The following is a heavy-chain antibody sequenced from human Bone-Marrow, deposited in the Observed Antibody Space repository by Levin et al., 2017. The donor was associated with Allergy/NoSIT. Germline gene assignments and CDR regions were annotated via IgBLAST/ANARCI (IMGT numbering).Heavy chain of an antibody. CDR2: VSYDESIK. CDR1: GFTFSSFG. V-gene: IGHV3-30*18. CDR3: AKDRGMVFTMSDLYWFES. Sequence: PGGSLRLSCAASGFTFSSFGMHWVRQAPGKGLEWVAVVSYDESIKDYADSVKGRFAISRDNSKNTLFLQMNSLRSEDTAVYFCAKDRGMVFTMSDLYWFESWGQGTLVTVSS. D-gene: IGHD2-8*01. J-gene: IGHJ5*01.